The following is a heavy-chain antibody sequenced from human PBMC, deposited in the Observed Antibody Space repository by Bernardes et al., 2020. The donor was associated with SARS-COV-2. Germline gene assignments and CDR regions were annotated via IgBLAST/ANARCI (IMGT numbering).Heavy chain of an antibody. D-gene: IGHD4-17*01. CDR3: TTVSYPLHDYGDYGDEGYAFDI. Sequence: GGSLRLSCAASGFTFSNAWMSWVRQAPGKGLEWVGRIKSKTDGGTTDYAAPVKGRFTISRDDSKNTLYLQMNSLKTEDTAVYYCTTVSYPLHDYGDYGDEGYAFDIWGQGTMVTVSS. CDR2: IKSKTDGGTT. V-gene: IGHV3-15*01. CDR1: GFTFSNAW. J-gene: IGHJ3*02.